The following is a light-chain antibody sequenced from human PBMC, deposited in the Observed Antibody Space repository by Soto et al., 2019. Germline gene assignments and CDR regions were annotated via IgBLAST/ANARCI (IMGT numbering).Light chain of an antibody. Sequence: EIVLTQSPGTLSLSPGERATLSCRSSQSVSSSYLAWYQKKPGQAPRLLIYDVSSRATGIPDRFSGSGSGTDFTLTISRLEPEDCAVYYCQQYGSSPTFGQGTKVEIK. CDR3: QQYGSSPT. CDR1: QSVSSSY. J-gene: IGKJ1*01. CDR2: DVS. V-gene: IGKV3-20*01.